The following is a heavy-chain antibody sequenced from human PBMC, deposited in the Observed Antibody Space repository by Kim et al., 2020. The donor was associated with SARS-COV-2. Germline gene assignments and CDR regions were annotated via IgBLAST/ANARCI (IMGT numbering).Heavy chain of an antibody. D-gene: IGHD6-13*01. J-gene: IGHJ4*02. CDR1: GFTFSSYS. V-gene: IGHV3-21*01. CDR3: ARDLRVMWVRHYHRSSSWYLDY. CDR2: ISSSSSSI. Sequence: GGSLRLSCAASGFTFSSYSMNWVRQAPGKGLEWVSSISSSSSSIYYADSVKGRFTISRDNAKNSLYLQMNSLRAEDTAVYYCARDLRVMWVRHYHRSSSWYLDYCGEGRLLTVSS.